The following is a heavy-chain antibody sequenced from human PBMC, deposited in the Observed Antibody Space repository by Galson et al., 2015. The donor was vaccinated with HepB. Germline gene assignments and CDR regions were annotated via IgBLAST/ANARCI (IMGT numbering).Heavy chain of an antibody. J-gene: IGHJ3*02. D-gene: IGHD3/OR15-3a*01. Sequence: SVKVSCKVSGYSLTEFSMYWVRQAPGKGLEWMGGFDPEDGEAIYAQSFQGRVTLTEDTSTETAYMELRRLRSDDTALYYCVRGSAYDFCAFDIWGQGTMVRVSS. CDR2: FDPEDGEA. V-gene: IGHV1-24*01. CDR1: GYSLTEFS. CDR3: VRGSAYDFCAFDI.